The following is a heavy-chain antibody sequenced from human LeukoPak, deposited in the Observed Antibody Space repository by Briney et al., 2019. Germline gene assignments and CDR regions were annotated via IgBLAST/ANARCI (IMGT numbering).Heavy chain of an antibody. Sequence: GGSLRLSCAASGFTVSSNYMSWVRQAPGKGLEWVSVIYSGGSTYYADSVKGRFTISRDNSKNTLYLQMNSLRAEDTAVYYCAREGIAVELWYFDLWSRGTLVTVSS. CDR2: IYSGGST. D-gene: IGHD6-19*01. J-gene: IGHJ2*01. CDR3: AREGIAVELWYFDL. CDR1: GFTVSSNY. V-gene: IGHV3-53*01.